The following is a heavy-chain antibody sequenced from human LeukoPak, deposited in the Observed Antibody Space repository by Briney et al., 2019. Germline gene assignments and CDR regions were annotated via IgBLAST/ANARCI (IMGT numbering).Heavy chain of an antibody. J-gene: IGHJ4*02. CDR2: IYSGGST. V-gene: IGHV3-66*01. CDR1: GFTVSSNY. CDR3: ARAHFGVVLAY. D-gene: IGHD3-3*01. Sequence: AGSLRLSCAASGFTVSSNYMSWVRQAPGKGLEWVSVIYSGGSTYYADSVKGRFTISRDNSKNTLYLQMNSLSAEDTAVYYCARAHFGVVLAYWGQGTLVTVSS.